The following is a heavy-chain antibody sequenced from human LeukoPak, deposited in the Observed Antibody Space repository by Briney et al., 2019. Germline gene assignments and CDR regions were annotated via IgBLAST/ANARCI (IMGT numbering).Heavy chain of an antibody. D-gene: IGHD3-22*01. J-gene: IGHJ1*01. CDR1: GGSVSSSSYY. V-gene: IGHV4-61*01. CDR2: IYYSGST. CDR3: ARLKYYYDSSGYRAEYFQH. Sequence: SETLSLTCTVSGGSVSSSSYYWSRIRQPPGKGLEWIGYIYYSGSTNYNPSLKSRVTISVYTSKNQFSLKLSSVTAADTAVYYCARLKYYYDSSGYRAEYFQHWGQGTLVTVSS.